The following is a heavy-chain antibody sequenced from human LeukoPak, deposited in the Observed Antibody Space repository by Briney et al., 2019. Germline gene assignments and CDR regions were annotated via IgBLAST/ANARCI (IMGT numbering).Heavy chain of an antibody. CDR2: VDPEDGET. CDR3: ATAPGSYYSDAFDI. CDR1: GYTLTELS. V-gene: IGHV1-24*01. J-gene: IGHJ3*02. Sequence: ASVKVFCKVSGYTLTELSMHGARQAPGKGLEWMGGVDPEDGETIYAQKFQGRVTMTEDTSTDTAYMELSRLRSEDTAVYYCATAPGSYYSDAFDIWGQGTMVTVSS. D-gene: IGHD3-10*01.